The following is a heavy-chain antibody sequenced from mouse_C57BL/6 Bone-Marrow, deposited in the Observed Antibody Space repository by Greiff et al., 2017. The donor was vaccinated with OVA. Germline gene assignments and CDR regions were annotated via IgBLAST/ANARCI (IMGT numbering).Heavy chain of an antibody. V-gene: IGHV7-1*01. Sequence: EVQLVESGGGLVQSGRSLRLSCATSGFTFSDFYMEWVRQAPGKGLEWIAASRNKANDYTTEYSASVKGQFNVSRDTSQRIIYLQMNALRAEDTAIYDCARDGYYYSSSYEWYYDVWGTGTTVTVSS. J-gene: IGHJ1*03. CDR3: ARDGYYYSSSYEWYYDV. CDR2: SRNKANDYTT. D-gene: IGHD1-1*01. CDR1: GFTFSDFY.